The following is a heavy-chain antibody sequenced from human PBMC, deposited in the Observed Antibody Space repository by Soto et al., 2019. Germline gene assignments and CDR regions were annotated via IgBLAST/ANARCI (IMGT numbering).Heavy chain of an antibody. CDR2: IRGFSPYT. D-gene: IGHD3-10*01. Sequence: EVQLVESGGGLVKPGGSLRLSCISSGFTFRTYTMNWVRQAPGKGLEWVSGIRGFSPYTFYAESVKGRFTISRDNAKNSLYLQMNSLRAADTAVYDCARDRGYDAHDYYYNAMDVWGQGTTVTVSS. CDR3: ARDRGYDAHDYYYNAMDV. J-gene: IGHJ6*02. CDR1: GFTFRTYT. V-gene: IGHV3-21*01.